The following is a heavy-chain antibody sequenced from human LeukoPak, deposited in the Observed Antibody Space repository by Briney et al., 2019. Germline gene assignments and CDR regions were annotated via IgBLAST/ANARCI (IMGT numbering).Heavy chain of an antibody. D-gene: IGHD1-1*01. Sequence: GGSLRLSCAASGFTVSSNFMSWVRQAPGKGLEWVSYISSRTSDTNYVDSVKGRFTISRDNAKNSLFLQMNSLRAEDTAVYYCTRVGSSGSVDYWGQGTLVTVSS. CDR1: GFTVSSNF. CDR2: ISSRTSDT. J-gene: IGHJ4*02. V-gene: IGHV3-11*06. CDR3: TRVGSSGSVDY.